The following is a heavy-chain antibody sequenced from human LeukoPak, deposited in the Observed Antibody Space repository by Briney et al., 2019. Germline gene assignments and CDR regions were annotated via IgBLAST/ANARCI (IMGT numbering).Heavy chain of an antibody. V-gene: IGHV1-69*04. CDR3: AKVGYCSGGSCYSGGFFVY. D-gene: IGHD2-15*01. CDR1: GGTFSSYA. Sequence: ASVKVSCKASGGTFSSYAISWVRQAPGQGLGWMGRIIPIRGIANYAQKFQGRVTITADKSTSTAYMELSSLRSEDTAVYYCAKVGYCSGGSCYSGGFFVYWGQGTLVTVSS. J-gene: IGHJ4*02. CDR2: IIPIRGIA.